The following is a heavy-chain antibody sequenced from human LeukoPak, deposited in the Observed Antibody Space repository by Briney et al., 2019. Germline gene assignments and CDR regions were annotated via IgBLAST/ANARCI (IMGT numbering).Heavy chain of an antibody. Sequence: PGRSLRLSCAASGFTFSSYGMHWVRQAPGKGLEWVAVISYDGSNKYYADSVKGRFTISRDNSKNTLYLQMNSLRAEDTAVYYCAKETGSANWFDPWGQGTLVTVSS. CDR2: ISYDGSNK. D-gene: IGHD3-9*01. V-gene: IGHV3-30*18. CDR3: AKETGSANWFDP. J-gene: IGHJ5*02. CDR1: GFTFSSYG.